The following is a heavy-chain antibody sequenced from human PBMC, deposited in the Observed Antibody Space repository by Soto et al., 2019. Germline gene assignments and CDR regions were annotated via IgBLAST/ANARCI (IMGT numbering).Heavy chain of an antibody. D-gene: IGHD3-10*01. J-gene: IGHJ4*02. CDR3: ARESHGWFGELSLYFDY. Sequence: ETLSLTCPVSGASISSYYWSWIRQPPGKGLEWIGYIYYSGSTNYNPSLKSRVTISVDTSKNQFSLKRRSVTAADTAVYYCARESHGWFGELSLYFDYWGQGTLVTVYS. CDR1: GASISSYY. V-gene: IGHV4-59*01. CDR2: IYYSGST.